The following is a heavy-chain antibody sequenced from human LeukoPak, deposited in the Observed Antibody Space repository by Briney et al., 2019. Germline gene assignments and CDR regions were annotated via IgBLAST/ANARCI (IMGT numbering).Heavy chain of an antibody. V-gene: IGHV3-9*01. CDR3: ATLAVAGTYQLDY. J-gene: IGHJ4*02. D-gene: IGHD6-19*01. CDR1: GFTFDDYA. CDR2: ISWNSGSI. Sequence: GRSLRLSCAASGFTFDDYAMHWVRQAPGKGLEWVSGISWNSGSIGYADSVKGRFTISRDNAKNSLYLQMNSLRAEDTALYYCATLAVAGTYQLDYWGQGTLVTVSS.